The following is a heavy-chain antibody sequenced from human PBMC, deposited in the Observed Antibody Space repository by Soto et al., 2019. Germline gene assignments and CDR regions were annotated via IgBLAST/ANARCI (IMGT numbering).Heavy chain of an antibody. CDR3: ARDKYCSGGSCRKNWFDP. V-gene: IGHV4-61*08. CDR2: IYDDGSA. Sequence: SETLSLTCTVSGGSISSGGYYWSWIRQHPGKGLEWIGYIYDDGSANYNPSLKSRATISLDMSKNQFSLKLTSVTAADTAVYYCARDKYCSGGSCRKNWFDPWGQGTLVTVSS. CDR1: GGSISSGGYY. J-gene: IGHJ5*02. D-gene: IGHD2-15*01.